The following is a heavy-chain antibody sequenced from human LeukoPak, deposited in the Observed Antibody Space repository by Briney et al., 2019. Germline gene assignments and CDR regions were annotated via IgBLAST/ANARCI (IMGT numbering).Heavy chain of an antibody. CDR1: GGSISSYY. D-gene: IGHD2-2*01. CDR3: ASYTTSRYCSSTSCYRAFDI. V-gene: IGHV4-59*01. Sequence: SETLSLTCTVSGGSISSYYWSWIRQPPGKGLEWIGYIYYSGSTNYNPSLKSRVTISVDTSKNQFSLELSSVTAADTAVYYCASYTTSRYCSSTSCYRAFDIWGQGTMVTVSS. J-gene: IGHJ3*02. CDR2: IYYSGST.